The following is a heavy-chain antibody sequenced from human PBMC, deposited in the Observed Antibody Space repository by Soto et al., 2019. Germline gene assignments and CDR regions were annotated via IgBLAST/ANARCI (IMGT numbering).Heavy chain of an antibody. CDR3: AHRPAAYSVYDVAY. D-gene: IGHD5-12*01. Sequence: QITLRESGPTLVKPTQTLTLTCSFSGFSLNTPGVGVAWIRQPPGKALEWLALIYWDDEKRYSPTLRGRLTISKDTPRNLVGLTMNNMDPVDTGTYYCAHRPAAYSVYDVAYWGQGSLVIVSS. CDR1: GFSLNTPGVG. V-gene: IGHV2-5*02. CDR2: IYWDDEK. J-gene: IGHJ4*01.